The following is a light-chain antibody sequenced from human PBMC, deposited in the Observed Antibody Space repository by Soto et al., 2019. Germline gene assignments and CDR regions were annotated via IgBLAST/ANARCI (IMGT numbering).Light chain of an antibody. CDR1: QGISSY. V-gene: IGKV1-5*01. Sequence: DIQMTQSPSTLSASVGDRVTITCRASQGISSYLAWYQQKPGTAPKLLIYHASTLESGVPSRFSGSGSGTEFTLTISSLQPDDFATYYCQQYMSYSFGQGTKVDI. CDR2: HAS. J-gene: IGKJ1*01. CDR3: QQYMSYS.